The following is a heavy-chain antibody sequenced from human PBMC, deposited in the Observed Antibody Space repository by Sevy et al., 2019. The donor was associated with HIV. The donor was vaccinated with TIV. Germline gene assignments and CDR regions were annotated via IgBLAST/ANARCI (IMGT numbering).Heavy chain of an antibody. CDR2: IKSKADGGTR. Sequence: GGSLRLSCAASGFTFSNAWMSWVRQAPGKGLEWVCRIKSKADGGTRDYTVLVKGRVTILRDDSENTVYLQMNRLKTVDTGVYYCTTDLNWLLYGDYYYHHGMDVWGQGTTVTVSS. V-gene: IGHV3-15*01. CDR1: GFTFSNAW. CDR3: TTDLNWLLYGDYYYHHGMDV. J-gene: IGHJ6*02. D-gene: IGHD3-3*01.